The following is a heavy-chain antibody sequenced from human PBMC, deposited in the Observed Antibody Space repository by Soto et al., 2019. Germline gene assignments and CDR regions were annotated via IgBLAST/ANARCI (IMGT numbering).Heavy chain of an antibody. V-gene: IGHV3-23*01. Sequence: QPGGSLRLSCAASGFTFSLYAMNWVRQAPGKGLEWVSGTSGSGGSTYYADSVKGRFTISRDNSKNTLYLQMNSLRAEDTAVYYCAKPLPFSTVGPTHYFFDYWGQGTLVTVSS. CDR3: AKPLPFSTVGPTHYFFDY. CDR2: TSGSGGST. D-gene: IGHD1-26*01. J-gene: IGHJ4*02. CDR1: GFTFSLYA.